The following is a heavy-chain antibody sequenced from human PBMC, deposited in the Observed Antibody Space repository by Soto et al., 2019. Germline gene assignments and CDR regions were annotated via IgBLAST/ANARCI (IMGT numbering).Heavy chain of an antibody. V-gene: IGHV4-4*07. J-gene: IGHJ6*02. CDR3: AREGTMIVVGPMDV. Sequence: QVQLQESGPGLVKPSETLSLTCTVSGGSISSYYWSWIRQPAGKGLEWIGRIYTSGSTNYNPSLKSRVTMSVDTSKNQFSLKLSSVTAADTAVYYCAREGTMIVVGPMDVWGQGTTVIVSS. CDR2: IYTSGST. D-gene: IGHD3-22*01. CDR1: GGSISSYY.